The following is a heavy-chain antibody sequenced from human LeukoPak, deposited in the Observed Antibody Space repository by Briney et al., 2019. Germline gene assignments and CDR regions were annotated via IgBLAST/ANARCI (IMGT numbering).Heavy chain of an antibody. CDR1: GYTFTSYG. D-gene: IGHD6-13*01. J-gene: IGHJ4*02. Sequence: GASVKVSCKASGYTFTSYGISWVRQAPGQGLEWMGWISASKGNTNYAQKFQDRVTMTTDTSTTTAYMELRSLKSDDTAVYYCARWGNSNWWEHLGDYWGQGTLVTVSS. V-gene: IGHV1-18*01. CDR3: ARWGNSNWWEHLGDY. CDR2: ISASKGNT.